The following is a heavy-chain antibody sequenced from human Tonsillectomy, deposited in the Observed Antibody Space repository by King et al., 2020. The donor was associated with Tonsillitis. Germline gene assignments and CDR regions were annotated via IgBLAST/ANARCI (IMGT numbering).Heavy chain of an antibody. CDR3: AKVLVGWWDAFDI. D-gene: IGHD2-15*01. J-gene: IGHJ3*02. CDR2: ISGSSSTI. V-gene: IGHV3-48*02. CDR1: GFTFSTNG. Sequence: VQLVESGGGLVQPGGSLRLSCAASGFTFSTNGMNWVRQAPGKGLEWVSHISGSSSTIYYADSVKGRFTISRDNAKNSLYLQMNSLRDEDTAVYYCAKVLVGWWDAFDIWGQGTMVIVSS.